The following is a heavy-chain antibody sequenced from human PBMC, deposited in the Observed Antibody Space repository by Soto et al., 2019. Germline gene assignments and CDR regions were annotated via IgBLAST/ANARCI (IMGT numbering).Heavy chain of an antibody. D-gene: IGHD6-19*01. V-gene: IGHV3-11*05. Sequence: PGGSLRLSCAGSGFTFGDSYMSWIRQAPGKGLEWLSYISPGSRYPAYATPVKGRFSISRDDSTNTQSLQMNSLKSEDTAVYYCATDLPTAGAGEFDYWGQGTLVTVSS. J-gene: IGHJ4*02. CDR2: ISPGSRYP. CDR1: GFTFGDSY. CDR3: ATDLPTAGAGEFDY.